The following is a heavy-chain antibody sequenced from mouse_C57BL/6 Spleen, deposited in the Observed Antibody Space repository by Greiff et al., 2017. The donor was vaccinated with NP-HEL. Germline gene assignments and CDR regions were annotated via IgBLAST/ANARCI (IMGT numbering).Heavy chain of an antibody. CDR1: GYTFTTYP. V-gene: IGHV1-47*01. CDR2: FHPYNDDT. CDR3: ARGVGLRHYWYFDV. J-gene: IGHJ1*03. D-gene: IGHD2-4*01. Sequence: VKLQESGAELVKPGASVKMSCKASGYTFTTYPIEWMKQNHGKSLEWIGNFHPYNDDTKYNEKFKGKATLTVEKSSSTVYLELSRLTSDDSAVYYCARGVGLRHYWYFDVWGTGTTVTVSS.